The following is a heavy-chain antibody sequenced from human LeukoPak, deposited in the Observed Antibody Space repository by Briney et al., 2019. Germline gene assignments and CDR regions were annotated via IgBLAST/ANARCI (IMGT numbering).Heavy chain of an antibody. J-gene: IGHJ2*01. Sequence: PSETLSLTCTVSGGSISTYYWNWIRQPPGKGLEWIGYIYYSGSTNYNPSLKSRVTISIDTSKNQFSLILSSVTAADTAVYYCARDISSETDNWYFDLWGRGTLATVSS. CDR2: IYYSGST. D-gene: IGHD6-13*01. V-gene: IGHV4-59*01. CDR3: ARDISSETDNWYFDL. CDR1: GGSISTYY.